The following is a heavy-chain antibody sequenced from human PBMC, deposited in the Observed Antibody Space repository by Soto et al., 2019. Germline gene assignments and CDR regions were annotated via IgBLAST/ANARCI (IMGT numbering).Heavy chain of an antibody. D-gene: IGHD2-15*01. Sequence: GGSLRLSCAASGFTFSNAWMNWVRQAPGKGLEWVGRIKSKTDGGTTDYAAPVKGRFTISRDDSKNTLYLQMNSLKTEDTAVYYCTSSNPSGYCSGGSCYSGPPYYYYGMDVWGQGTTVTVSS. CDR3: TSSNPSGYCSGGSCYSGPPYYYYGMDV. CDR2: IKSKTDGGTT. V-gene: IGHV3-15*07. CDR1: GFTFSNAW. J-gene: IGHJ6*02.